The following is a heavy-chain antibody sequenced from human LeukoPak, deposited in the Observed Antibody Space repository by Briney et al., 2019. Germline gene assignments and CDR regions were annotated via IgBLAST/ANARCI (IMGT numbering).Heavy chain of an antibody. CDR1: GFSFSSYA. CDR2: VRSSGGNR. D-gene: IGHD5-24*01. CDR3: AKENGYKTTHFDY. Sequence: GGSLRLSCVASGFSFSSYAMSWVRQAPGKGLEWVSTVRSSGGNRYYADSVKGRFTISRDNSRNTQYLQMSSLRAEDTALYYCAKENGYKTTHFDYWGQGTLVTVSS. V-gene: IGHV3-23*01. J-gene: IGHJ4*02.